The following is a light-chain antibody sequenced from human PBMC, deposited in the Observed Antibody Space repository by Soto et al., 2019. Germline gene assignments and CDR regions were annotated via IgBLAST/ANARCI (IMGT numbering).Light chain of an antibody. J-gene: IGKJ4*01. V-gene: IGKV1-12*01. CDR2: AAS. CDR1: HDIARW. Sequence: DIQMTQSPSSVSAFVGDRVAITCRASHDIARWLAWYQQQPGKAPRLLIHAASSLQSGVPTRFSGSGSGTDFTLTITNLQPEDSAVYYCQQVKGFPLTFGGGTKVDIK. CDR3: QQVKGFPLT.